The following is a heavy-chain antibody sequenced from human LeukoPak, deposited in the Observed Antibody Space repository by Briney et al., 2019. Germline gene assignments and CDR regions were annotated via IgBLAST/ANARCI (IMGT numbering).Heavy chain of an antibody. CDR2: IKQDGSEI. CDR3: AREKYVTGEFFQH. D-gene: IGHD3-16*01. Sequence: GGALRLSCAASGFPFSDYWMSWVRPAPGKGLEWVANIKQDGSEISYVHSVKGRFTTSRDNARNSLYLQMNSLRDEDTAVYSCAREKYVTGEFFQHWGQGTLVTVSS. J-gene: IGHJ1*01. V-gene: IGHV3-7*01. CDR1: GFPFSDYW.